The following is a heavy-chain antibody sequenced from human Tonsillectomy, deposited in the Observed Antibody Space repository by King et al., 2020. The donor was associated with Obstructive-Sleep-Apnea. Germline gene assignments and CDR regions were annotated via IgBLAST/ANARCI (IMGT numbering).Heavy chain of an antibody. J-gene: IGHJ3*02. V-gene: IGHV3-30*02. CDR3: AKDRRDQLLSNDAFDI. D-gene: IGHD2-2*01. CDR2: TRCDGSYK. Sequence: VQLVESGGGVVQPGGSLRLSCAASGFTFRTYGMHWVRQTPGRGLEGVAFTRCDGSYKTYSDSVKGRFTISRDNSKNTLYLQMNTLRAGDTAVYYCAKDRRDQLLSNDAFDIWGQGTMVTVSS. CDR1: GFTFRTYG.